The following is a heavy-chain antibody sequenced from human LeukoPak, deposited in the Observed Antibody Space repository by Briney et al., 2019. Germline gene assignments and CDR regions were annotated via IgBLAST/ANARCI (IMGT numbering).Heavy chain of an antibody. CDR3: ARVTGSIDY. CDR1: GYTFTSYD. V-gene: IGHV1-8*01. D-gene: IGHD1-26*01. CDR2: INLNSGDT. Sequence: ASVKVSCKASGYTFTSYDINWVRQATGQGLEWMGWINLNSGDTGYAQNFQGRLTMTRDTSINTAYMELRTLRSEDTAFYYCARVTGSIDYWGQGTLVTVSS. J-gene: IGHJ4*02.